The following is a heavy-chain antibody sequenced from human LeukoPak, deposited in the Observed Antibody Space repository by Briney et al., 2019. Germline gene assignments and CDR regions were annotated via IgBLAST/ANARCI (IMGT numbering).Heavy chain of an antibody. CDR3: AKESRGGNFGGN. D-gene: IGHD2-15*01. V-gene: IGHV3-23*01. Sequence: PGESLKISCAASGFPLNSYAMRWLRQAPGKGLEWVSGISGSGGRTDYAVSVKGRFTISRDNSKNTVHLQMNSLRAEDTAVYYCAKESRGGNFGGNWGQGTLVTVSS. CDR2: ISGSGGRT. CDR1: GFPLNSYA. J-gene: IGHJ4*02.